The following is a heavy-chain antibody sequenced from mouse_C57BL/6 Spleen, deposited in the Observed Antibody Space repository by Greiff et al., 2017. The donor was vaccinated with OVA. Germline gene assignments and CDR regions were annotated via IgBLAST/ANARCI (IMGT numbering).Heavy chain of an antibody. CDR3: TRRVADYYGSSRYWYFDD. V-gene: IGHV1-15*01. CDR2: IDPETGGT. Sequence: VQLQQSGAELVRPGASVTLSCKASGYTFTDYEMHWVKQTPVHGLEWIGAIDPETGGTAYNQTFKGKAILTADKSSSTAYMELRSLTSEYSAFYYCTRRVADYYGSSRYWYFDDWGTGTTVTVSS. CDR1: GYTFTDYE. J-gene: IGHJ1*03. D-gene: IGHD1-1*01.